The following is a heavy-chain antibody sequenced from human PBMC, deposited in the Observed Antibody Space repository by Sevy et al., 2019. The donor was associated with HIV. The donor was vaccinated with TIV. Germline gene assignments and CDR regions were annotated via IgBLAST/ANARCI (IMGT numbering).Heavy chain of an antibody. Sequence: ASVKVSCKVSGYTLTGGSMHWVRQAPGKGLEWVATFDPEDGETYYAQKFQGRVTMTEDTSTDTAYMELSSLRSEDTAVFYCAITKDYYDNSGYPFDYWGQGTLVTVSS. J-gene: IGHJ4*02. CDR2: FDPEDGET. D-gene: IGHD3-22*01. CDR3: AITKDYYDNSGYPFDY. CDR1: GYTLTGGS. V-gene: IGHV1-24*01.